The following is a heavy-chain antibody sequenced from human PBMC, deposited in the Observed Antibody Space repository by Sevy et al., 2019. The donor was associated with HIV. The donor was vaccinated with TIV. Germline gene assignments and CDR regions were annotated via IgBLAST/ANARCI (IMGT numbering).Heavy chain of an antibody. CDR3: ARDRVLYYYYGMDV. V-gene: IGHV4-59*13. CDR2: IYYSGST. J-gene: IGHJ6*02. Sequence: SETLSLTCTVSGGSISSYYWSWIRQPPGKGLEWIGYIYYSGSTNYNPSLKSRVTISVDTSKYQFSLKLSSVTAADTAVYYCARDRVLYYYYGMDVWGQGTTVTVSS. CDR1: GGSISSYY. D-gene: IGHD1-1*01.